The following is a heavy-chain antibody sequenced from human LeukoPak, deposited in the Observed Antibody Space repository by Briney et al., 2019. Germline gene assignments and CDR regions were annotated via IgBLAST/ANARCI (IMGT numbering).Heavy chain of an antibody. CDR2: ISWNSGSI. V-gene: IGHV3-9*01. D-gene: IGHD4-23*01. J-gene: IGHJ4*02. CDR3: AKDIGHGGNFGYFDY. Sequence: GRSLRLSCAASGFTIDDYAMHWVGQARGKGLEWASGISWNSGSIGYADSVKGRFTISRDNAKNSLYLQMSSLRAEDTALYYCAKDIGHGGNFGYFDYWGQGTLVTVSS. CDR1: GFTIDDYA.